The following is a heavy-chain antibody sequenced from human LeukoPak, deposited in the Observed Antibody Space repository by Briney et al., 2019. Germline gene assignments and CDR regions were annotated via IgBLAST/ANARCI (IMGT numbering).Heavy chain of an antibody. CDR3: VAEMTASAAFDI. V-gene: IGHV4-39*01. CDR2: LHHTGRN. Sequence: SETLSLTCTVSGDSLTSSSHSWGWFRQPPGKRLQWVASLHHTGRNYSNAALKSRVSISMDTAKSQFSLKVNSVTAADSGVYYCVAEMTASAAFDIWGQGTMVAVSS. CDR1: GDSLTSSSHS. J-gene: IGHJ3*02. D-gene: IGHD2-21*02.